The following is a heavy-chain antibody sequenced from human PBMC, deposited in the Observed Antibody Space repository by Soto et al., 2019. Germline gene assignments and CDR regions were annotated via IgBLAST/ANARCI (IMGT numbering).Heavy chain of an antibody. Sequence: QVQLQLWGAGLFKPSETLSRTCAVYGGSFSGYYWSWIRQPPGKGREWIGEINHSGSTNYNPSLKSRVTISVDTSKNQFSLKLSSVTAADTAVYYCARGFQIYGGNSSYGMDVWGQGTTVTVSS. CDR1: GGSFSGYY. J-gene: IGHJ6*02. V-gene: IGHV4-34*01. D-gene: IGHD4-17*01. CDR3: ARGFQIYGGNSSYGMDV. CDR2: INHSGST.